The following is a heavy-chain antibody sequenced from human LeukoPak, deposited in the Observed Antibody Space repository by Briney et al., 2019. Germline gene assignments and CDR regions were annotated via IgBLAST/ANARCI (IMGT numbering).Heavy chain of an antibody. Sequence: ASVKVSCKASGGTFSSYAISWVRQAPGQGLEWMGGIIPIFGTANYAQKFQGRVTITADESTSTAYMELSSLRSEDTAVYYCARGIGDGYNLGGYYFDYWGQGTLATVSS. J-gene: IGHJ4*02. D-gene: IGHD5-24*01. CDR3: ARGIGDGYNLGGYYFDY. V-gene: IGHV1-69*13. CDR2: IIPIFGTA. CDR1: GGTFSSYA.